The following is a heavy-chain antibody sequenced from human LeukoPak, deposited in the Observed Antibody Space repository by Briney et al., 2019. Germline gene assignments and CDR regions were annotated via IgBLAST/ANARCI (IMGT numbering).Heavy chain of an antibody. V-gene: IGHV4-39*01. CDR1: GGSISSSSYY. D-gene: IGHD2-15*01. Sequence: SETLSLTCTVSGGSISSSSYYWGWIRQPPGKGLEWIGSIYYSGSTYYNPSLKSRVTISVDTSKNQFSLKLSSVTAADTAVYYCASKPGGRYYYYGMDVWGQGTTVTVSS. J-gene: IGHJ6*02. CDR2: IYYSGST. CDR3: ASKPGGRYYYYGMDV.